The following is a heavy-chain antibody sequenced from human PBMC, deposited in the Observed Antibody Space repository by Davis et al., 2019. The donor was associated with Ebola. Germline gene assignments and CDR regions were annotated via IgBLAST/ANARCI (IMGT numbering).Heavy chain of an antibody. J-gene: IGHJ5*02. CDR2: IIPMFGTA. D-gene: IGHD6-6*01. CDR1: AYTFSNYF. CDR3: ASPSLAAPRGFDP. V-gene: IGHV1-69*13. Sequence: AASVQVSCKASAYTFSNYFMQWVRQAPGQGLEWMGGIIPMFGTANYAQKFQGRVTITADESTRTAHMELSSLRSEDTAVYYCASPSLAAPRGFDPWGQGTLVTVSS.